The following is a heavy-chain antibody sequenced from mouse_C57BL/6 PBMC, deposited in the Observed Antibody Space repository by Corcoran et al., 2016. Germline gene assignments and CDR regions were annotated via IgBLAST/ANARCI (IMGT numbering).Heavy chain of an antibody. CDR2: IYPRSGNT. CDR1: GYTFTSYG. J-gene: IGHJ2*01. Sequence: QVQLQQSRAELARPGSSVKMSCKASGYTFTSYGISWVKQRTGQGLEWIGEIYPRSGNTYYNEKFKGKATQTADKSSSTAYMELRSLTSEDSAVYFCASSPGGYYFDYWGQGTTLTVSS. CDR3: ASSPGGYYFDY. V-gene: IGHV1-81*01.